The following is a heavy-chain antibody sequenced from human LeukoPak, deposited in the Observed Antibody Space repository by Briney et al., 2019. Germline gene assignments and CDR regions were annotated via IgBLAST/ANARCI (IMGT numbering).Heavy chain of an antibody. CDR1: GGSFSGYY. D-gene: IGHD3-16*02. Sequence: PSETLSLTCAVYGGSFSGYYWSWIRQPPGKGLEWIGEINDSGSTNYNSSLKSRVTISVDTSKNQFSLKLSSVTAADTAVYYCARGDDYVWGSYPFNYWGQGTLVTVSS. V-gene: IGHV4-34*01. CDR2: INDSGST. CDR3: ARGDDYVWGSYPFNY. J-gene: IGHJ4*02.